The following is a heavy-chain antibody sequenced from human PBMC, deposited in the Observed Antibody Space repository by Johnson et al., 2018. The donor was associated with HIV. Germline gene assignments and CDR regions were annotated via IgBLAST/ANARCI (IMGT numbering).Heavy chain of an antibody. CDR3: ARGGGSSSKGGSFDM. Sequence: VQLVESGGGVVQPGRSLRLSCAASGFTFAHYGMHWVRQAPGKGLEWVGRINSKTDGGTTDYAAPVKGSFTISRDESKNTLYLQMNSLRAEDTAVYYCARGGGSSSKGGSFDMWGQGTLVTVSS. CDR1: GFTFAHYG. D-gene: IGHD6-13*01. V-gene: IGHV3-15*01. CDR2: INSKTDGGTT. J-gene: IGHJ3*02.